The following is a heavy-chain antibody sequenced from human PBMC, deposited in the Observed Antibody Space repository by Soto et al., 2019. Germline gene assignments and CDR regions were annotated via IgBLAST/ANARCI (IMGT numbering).Heavy chain of an antibody. Sequence: GGSLRLSCAASGFTVDDYAMHWVRQAPGKGLEWVAVITYYGGSIYYADSVKGRFTISRDNSKNTLYLQMNSLRAEDTAVYYCAKDRDYDFWSGHTMYNWFDPWGQGTLVTVSS. J-gene: IGHJ5*02. D-gene: IGHD3-3*01. CDR3: AKDRDYDFWSGHTMYNWFDP. V-gene: IGHV3-30*18. CDR2: ITYYGGSI. CDR1: GFTVDDYA.